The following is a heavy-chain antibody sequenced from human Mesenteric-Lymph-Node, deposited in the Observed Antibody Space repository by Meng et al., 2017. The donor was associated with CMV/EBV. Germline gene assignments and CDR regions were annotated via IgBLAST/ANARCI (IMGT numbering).Heavy chain of an antibody. D-gene: IGHD3-10*01. CDR2: IIPIFGTA. J-gene: IGHJ4*02. CDR1: GGTFSSYA. CDR3: ARDALEYGSGSYCDY. Sequence: ASGGTFSSYAISWVRQAPGKGIEWMGGIIPIFGTANYAQKFQGRVTITADKSTSTAYMELSSLRSEDTAVYYCARDALEYGSGSYCDYWGQGTLVTSPQ. V-gene: IGHV1-69*06.